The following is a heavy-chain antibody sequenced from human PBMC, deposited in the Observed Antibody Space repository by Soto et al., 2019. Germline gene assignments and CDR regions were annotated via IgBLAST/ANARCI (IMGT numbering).Heavy chain of an antibody. CDR1: GYTFTSYG. Sequence: ASVKVSCKASGYTFTSYGISWVRQAPGQGLEWMGWISAYNGNTNYAQKLQGRVTMTTDTSTSTAYMELSSLRSEDTAVYYCAIRYCSSTSCSWGSMDVWGKGTTVTVS. J-gene: IGHJ6*03. CDR3: AIRYCSSTSCSWGSMDV. CDR2: ISAYNGNT. V-gene: IGHV1-18*01. D-gene: IGHD2-2*01.